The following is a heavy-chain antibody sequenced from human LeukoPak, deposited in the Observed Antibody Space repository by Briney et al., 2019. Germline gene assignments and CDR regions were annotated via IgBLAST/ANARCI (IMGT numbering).Heavy chain of an antibody. D-gene: IGHD3-10*01. CDR2: ISPYNGNT. J-gene: IGHJ5*02. V-gene: IGHV1-18*04. Sequence: ASVKVSCKASGYTFTSYYMHWVRQAPGQGLEWVGSISPYNGNTNYAQKLQGRVTMTTDTSTSTAYMDLRSLRSDDTALYYCATSITLLRGVIISGDWFDPWGQGTLVTISS. CDR3: ATSITLLRGVIISGDWFDP. CDR1: GYTFTSYY.